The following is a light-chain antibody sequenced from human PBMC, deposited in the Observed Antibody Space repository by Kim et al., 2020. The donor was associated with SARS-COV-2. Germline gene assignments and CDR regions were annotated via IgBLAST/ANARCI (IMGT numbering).Light chain of an antibody. V-gene: IGLV3-9*01. CDR1: NSGSKN. J-gene: IGLJ2*01. CDR3: QVWDSSTVV. Sequence: SYELTQPLSVSVALGQTARITCGGNNSGSKNVHWYQQKPGQAPVLVIYRDSNRPSGIPERFSGSNSGNTATLTISRAQAGDEADYYCQVWDSSTVVFGGG. CDR2: RDS.